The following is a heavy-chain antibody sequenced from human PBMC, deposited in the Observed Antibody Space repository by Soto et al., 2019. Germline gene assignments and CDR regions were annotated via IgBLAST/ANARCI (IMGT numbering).Heavy chain of an antibody. CDR2: IDPSDSYT. J-gene: IGHJ4*02. CDR3: VLGYDISGYTFDY. CDR1: GYSFTSYW. Sequence: GESLKISCKGSGYSFTSYWISWVRQMPGKGLEWMGRIDPSDSYTNYSPSFQGHVTISADKSISTAYLQWSSLKASDTAMYYCVLGYDISGYTFDYWGQRTLVTVPS. D-gene: IGHD3-22*01. V-gene: IGHV5-10-1*01.